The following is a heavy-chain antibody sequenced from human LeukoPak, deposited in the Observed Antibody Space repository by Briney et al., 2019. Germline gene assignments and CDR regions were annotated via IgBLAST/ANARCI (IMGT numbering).Heavy chain of an antibody. CDR3: ARSRDWISGSTDFDY. V-gene: IGHV1-18*01. CDR1: GYTFTSYG. CDR2: ISAYNGNT. D-gene: IGHD1-26*01. Sequence: ASVKVSCKASGYTFTSYGISWVRQAPGQGLEWMGWISAYNGNTNYAQKLQGRVTMTTDTSTSTTYMELRSLRSDDTAVYYCARSRDWISGSTDFDYWGQGTLVTVSS. J-gene: IGHJ4*02.